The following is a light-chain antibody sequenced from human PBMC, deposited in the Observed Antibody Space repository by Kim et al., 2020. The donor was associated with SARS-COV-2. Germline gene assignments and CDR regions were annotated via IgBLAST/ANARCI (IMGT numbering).Light chain of an antibody. V-gene: IGKV3-20*01. CDR3: QQYGSSPAVT. Sequence: EIVLTQSPVTLSLSPGEGATLSCRASQRINSDSFAWYQQKPGQAPRLLIFGASARATGIPDRFSGSGSETDFTLTISRLEPEDFAVYYCQQYGSSPAVTFGGGTKVDIK. CDR2: GAS. J-gene: IGKJ4*01. CDR1: QRINSDS.